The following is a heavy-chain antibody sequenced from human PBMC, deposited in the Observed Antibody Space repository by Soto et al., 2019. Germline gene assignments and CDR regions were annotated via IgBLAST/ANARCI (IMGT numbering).Heavy chain of an antibody. Sequence: SETLSLTCTVSGGSVSSGSYYWSWIRQPPGKGLEWIGYIYYSGSTNYNPSLKSRVTISVDTSKNQFSLKLSSVTAADTAVYYCARKKLVGSAFDIWGHGTIVTDSS. J-gene: IGHJ3*02. CDR3: ARKKLVGSAFDI. V-gene: IGHV4-61*01. CDR1: GGSVSSGSYY. CDR2: IYYSGST. D-gene: IGHD6-6*01.